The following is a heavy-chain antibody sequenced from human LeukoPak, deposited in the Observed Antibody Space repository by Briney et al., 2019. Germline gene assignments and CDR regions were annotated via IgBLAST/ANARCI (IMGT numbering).Heavy chain of an antibody. V-gene: IGHV3-21*01. J-gene: IGHJ3*02. D-gene: IGHD3-16*02. CDR2: ISSSSSYI. CDR3: ARGGKEGDYVWGSYRYGRRDGAFDI. Sequence: GGSLRLSCAASGFTFSSYSMNWVRQAPGKGLEWVSSISSSSSYIYYADSVKGRFTISRDNAKNSLYLQMNSLRAEDTAVYYCARGGKEGDYVWGSYRYGRRDGAFDIWGQGTMVTVSS. CDR1: GFTFSSYS.